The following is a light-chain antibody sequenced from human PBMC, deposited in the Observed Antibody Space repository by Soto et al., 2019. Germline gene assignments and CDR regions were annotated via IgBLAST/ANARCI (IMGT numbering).Light chain of an antibody. Sequence: QSVLTQPPSASGTPGQRVTISCSGSSSNNGSNTVNWYQQLPGTAPKLLIYSNNQRPSGVPDRFSGSKSGTSASLAISGLQSEDEADYYWAAWDDSLNGWVFGGGTKVTVL. CDR2: SNN. J-gene: IGLJ3*02. CDR3: AAWDDSLNGWV. V-gene: IGLV1-44*01. CDR1: SSNNGSNT.